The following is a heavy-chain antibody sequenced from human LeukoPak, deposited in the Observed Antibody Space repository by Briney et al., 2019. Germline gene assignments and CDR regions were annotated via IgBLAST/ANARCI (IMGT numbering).Heavy chain of an antibody. CDR3: ARALVGATHFDY. J-gene: IGHJ4*02. D-gene: IGHD1-26*01. CDR2: INPSGGST. V-gene: IGHV1-46*01. Sequence: ASVKVSCKASGYTFPSYYMHWVRQAPGQGLEWMGIINPSGGSTSYAQKFQGRVTMTRDMSTSTVYMELSGLRSEDTAVYYCARALVGATHFDYWGQGTLVTVSS. CDR1: GYTFPSYY.